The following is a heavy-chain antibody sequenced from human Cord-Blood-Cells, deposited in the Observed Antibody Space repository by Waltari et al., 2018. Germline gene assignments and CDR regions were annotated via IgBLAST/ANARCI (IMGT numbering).Heavy chain of an antibody. CDR3: ARSPVVTPGAFDI. Sequence: QVQLQQWGAGLLKPSETLSLTCAVYGGSFSGYYWSWIRQPPGKGLEWIGEINHNGSTNYNPTLKSRVTISVDTSKDQFSLKLGSVTAADTAVYYCARSPVVTPGAFDIWGQGTMVTVSS. V-gene: IGHV4-34*01. J-gene: IGHJ3*02. D-gene: IGHD2-21*02. CDR2: INHNGST. CDR1: GGSFSGYY.